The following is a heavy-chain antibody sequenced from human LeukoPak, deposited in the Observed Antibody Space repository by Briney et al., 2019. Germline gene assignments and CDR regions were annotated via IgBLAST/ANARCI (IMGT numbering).Heavy chain of an antibody. CDR3: AKEPGGSYYVLHY. Sequence: GGSLRLSCAASGFTFTNYPMHWVRQAPGKGLEWVAVISYDGSNKYYADSVKGRFTISRDNSKNTLYLQMNSLRAEDTAVYYCAKEPGGSYYVLHYWGQGTLVTVSS. CDR1: GFTFTNYP. CDR2: ISYDGSNK. D-gene: IGHD1-26*01. J-gene: IGHJ4*02. V-gene: IGHV3-30*04.